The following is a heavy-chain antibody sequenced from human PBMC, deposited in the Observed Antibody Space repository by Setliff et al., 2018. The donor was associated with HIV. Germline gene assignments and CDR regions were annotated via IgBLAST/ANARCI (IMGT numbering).Heavy chain of an antibody. CDR3: ARRIDNSGSLPAKNWFDT. D-gene: IGHD3-10*01. CDR1: GRSFSGYY. CDR2: INLSGST. V-gene: IGHV4-34*01. J-gene: IGHJ5*02. Sequence: PSETLSLTCAVYGRSFSGYYWNWIRQSPGKGLEWIGEINLSGSTNYNPSLQSRVSISIDTSKNQFSLKLSSVTAADTAVYYCARRIDNSGSLPAKNWFDTWGQGRLVTVSS.